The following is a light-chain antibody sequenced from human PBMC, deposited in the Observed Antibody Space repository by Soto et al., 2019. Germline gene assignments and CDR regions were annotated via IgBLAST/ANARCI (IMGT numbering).Light chain of an antibody. J-gene: IGKJ4*01. CDR1: QSVLYSSNNKNY. CDR2: WAS. Sequence: DIVMTQSPDFLAVSLGEMATINCKSSQSVLYSSNNKNYLAWYQQKPGQPPMLLIYWASTRESGVPDRFSGSGSGTDFTLTISSLQAEDVAVYYCQQYFHTPLTFGGGTKVEIK. V-gene: IGKV4-1*01. CDR3: QQYFHTPLT.